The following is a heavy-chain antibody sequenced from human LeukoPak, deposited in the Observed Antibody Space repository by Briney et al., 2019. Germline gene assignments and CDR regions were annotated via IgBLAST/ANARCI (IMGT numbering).Heavy chain of an antibody. Sequence: HPGRSLRLSCAASGFTFSSYGMHWVRQAPGKGLEWVAVIWCDGSNKYYADSVKGRFTISRDNSKNTLYLQMNSLRAEDTAEYYCARERGLDYWGQGTLVTVSS. J-gene: IGHJ4*02. CDR3: ARERGLDY. CDR1: GFTFSSYG. CDR2: IWCDGSNK. V-gene: IGHV3-33*01. D-gene: IGHD3-10*01.